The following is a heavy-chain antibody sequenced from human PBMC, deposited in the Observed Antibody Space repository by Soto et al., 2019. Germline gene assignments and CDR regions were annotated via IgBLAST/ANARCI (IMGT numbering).Heavy chain of an antibody. CDR1: CGSISSGGYY. Sequence: TLALTCTVSCGSISSGGYYWSWIRQHPGKGLEWIGYIYYSGSTYYNPSLKSRVTISVDASKNQFSLKLSSVTAADTAVYYCAMRYCSSTSCSFDYWGQGTLVTVSS. CDR2: IYYSGST. J-gene: IGHJ4*02. D-gene: IGHD2-2*01. CDR3: AMRYCSSTSCSFDY. V-gene: IGHV4-31*03.